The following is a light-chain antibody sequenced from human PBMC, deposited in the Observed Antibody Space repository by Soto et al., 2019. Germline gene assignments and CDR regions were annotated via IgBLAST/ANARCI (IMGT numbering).Light chain of an antibody. CDR3: QQYGSSRT. CDR2: GAS. Sequence: EIVLTQSPGTLSLSPGERATLSCRASQSVSSSYLAWYQQKPGQAPRLLIYGASSRATGIPDRFSGSGSGTDFTLTISRVEPEDFAVDYCQQYGSSRTFGQGTKVEIK. V-gene: IGKV3-20*01. J-gene: IGKJ1*01. CDR1: QSVSSSY.